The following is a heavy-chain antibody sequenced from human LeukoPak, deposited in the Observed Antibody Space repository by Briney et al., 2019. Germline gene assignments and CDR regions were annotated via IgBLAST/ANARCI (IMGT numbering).Heavy chain of an antibody. J-gene: IGHJ4*02. CDR2: IQQDGSAK. CDR1: GXTFSSYW. Sequence: GGSLRLSCAASGXTFSSYWMSWVRQAPGKGLEWVANIQQDGSAKDYVDSVQGRFTISRDNAKNSLYLQMNSLRAEDTAVYHCARDGYGSGSHDYWGQGTLVTVSS. D-gene: IGHD3-10*01. CDR3: ARDGYGSGSHDY. V-gene: IGHV3-7*04.